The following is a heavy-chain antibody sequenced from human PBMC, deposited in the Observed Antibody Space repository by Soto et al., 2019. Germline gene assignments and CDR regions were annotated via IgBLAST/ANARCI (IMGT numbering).Heavy chain of an antibody. V-gene: IGHV3-30-3*01. CDR2: ISYDGSNK. D-gene: IGHD6-13*01. Sequence: PGGSLRLSCAASGFTFSSYAMHWVRQAPGKGLEWVAVISYDGSNKYYADSVKGRFTISRDNSKNTLYLQMNSLRAEDTAVYYCASRSIAAASNHGFDPWGQGTLVTVSS. CDR3: ASRSIAAASNHGFDP. CDR1: GFTFSSYA. J-gene: IGHJ5*02.